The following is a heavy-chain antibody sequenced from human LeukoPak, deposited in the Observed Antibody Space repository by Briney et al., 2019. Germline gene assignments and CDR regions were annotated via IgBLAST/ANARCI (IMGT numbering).Heavy chain of an antibody. J-gene: IGHJ6*02. D-gene: IGHD3-16*01. CDR3: ARDKPSRLVVYDHYYGLDV. CDR2: IKEDGNEK. V-gene: IGHV3-7*03. CDR1: GFTFTLYW. Sequence: GRSLRLSCAASGFTFTLYWMTWVRQAPGKGLEWVANIKEDGNEKYYVDSVKGRFTISRDSAKNSLYLQMNSLRAEDTAVYYCARDKPSRLVVYDHYYGLDVWGQGTTVTVSS.